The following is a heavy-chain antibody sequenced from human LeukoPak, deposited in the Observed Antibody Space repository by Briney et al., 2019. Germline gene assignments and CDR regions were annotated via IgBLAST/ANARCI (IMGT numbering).Heavy chain of an antibody. CDR2: INPNSGGT. CDR1: GYTFTGYY. Sequence: GASVKVSCKASGYTFTGYYMHWVRQAPGQGLEWMGWINPNSGGTNYAQKFQGRVTMTRDTSISPAYMELSRLRSDDTAVYYCARSGSYDFWSGYYPFDYWGQGTLVTVSS. CDR3: ARSGSYDFWSGYYPFDY. J-gene: IGHJ4*02. V-gene: IGHV1-2*02. D-gene: IGHD3-3*01.